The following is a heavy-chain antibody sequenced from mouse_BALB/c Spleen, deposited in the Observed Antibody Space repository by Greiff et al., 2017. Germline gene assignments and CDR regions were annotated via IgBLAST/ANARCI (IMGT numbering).Heavy chain of an antibody. Sequence: QVQLKESGPGLVAPSQSLSITCTVSGFSLTGYGVNWVRQPPGKGLEWLGMIWGDGSTDYNSALKSRLSISKDNSKSQVFLKMNSLQTDDTARYYCARVGLRRNWYFDDWGAGTTVTVSS. CDR3: ARVGLRRNWYFDD. V-gene: IGHV2-6-7*01. CDR1: GFSLTGYG. J-gene: IGHJ1*01. CDR2: IWGDGST. D-gene: IGHD2-2*01.